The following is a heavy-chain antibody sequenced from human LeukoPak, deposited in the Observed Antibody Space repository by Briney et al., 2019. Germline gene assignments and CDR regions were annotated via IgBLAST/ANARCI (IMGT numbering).Heavy chain of an antibody. CDR3: ARDLLADAFDI. Sequence: GGSLRLSCAASGFTFSSYWMSRVRQAPGKGLEWVANIKQDGSEKYYVDSVKGRFTISRDNAKNSLYLQMNSLRAEDTAVYYCARDLLADAFDIWGQGTMVTVSS. CDR1: GFTFSSYW. J-gene: IGHJ3*02. V-gene: IGHV3-7*01. D-gene: IGHD2-15*01. CDR2: IKQDGSEK.